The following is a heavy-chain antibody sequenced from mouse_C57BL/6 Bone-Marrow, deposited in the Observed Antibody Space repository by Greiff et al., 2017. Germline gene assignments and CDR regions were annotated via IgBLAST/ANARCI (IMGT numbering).Heavy chain of an antibody. CDR2: INPGSGGT. J-gene: IGHJ3*01. CDR3: ARSRNWDSWCAY. CDR1: GYAFTNYL. D-gene: IGHD4-1*01. Sequence: VQLQQPGAELVRPGTSVKVSCKASGYAFTNYLIEWVKQRPGQGLEWIGVINPGSGGTNYNEKFKGKATLTADKSSSTAYMQLSSLTSEGSAVYFCARSRNWDSWCAYWGQGTPVTVSA. V-gene: IGHV1-54*01.